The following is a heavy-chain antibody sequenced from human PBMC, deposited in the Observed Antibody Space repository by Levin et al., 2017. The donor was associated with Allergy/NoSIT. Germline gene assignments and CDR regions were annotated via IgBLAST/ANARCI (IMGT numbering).Heavy chain of an antibody. D-gene: IGHD6-13*01. J-gene: IGHJ4*02. V-gene: IGHV3-74*01. CDR3: ARDFRAAAEEDY. CDR1: GFTFSSYW. Sequence: GESLKISCAASGFTFSSYWMHWVRQAPGKGLVWVSRINSDGSSTSYADSVKGRFTISRDNAKNTLYLQMNSLRAEDTAVYYCARDFRAAAEEDYWGQGTLVTVSS. CDR2: INSDGSST.